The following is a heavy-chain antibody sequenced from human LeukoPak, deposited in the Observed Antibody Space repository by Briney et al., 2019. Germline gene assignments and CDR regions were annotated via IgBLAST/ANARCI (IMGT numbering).Heavy chain of an antibody. CDR3: ARGREYDFWSGFITEMGWFDP. CDR2: IYPGDSDT. CDR1: GYSFTSYW. Sequence: GESLKISCKGSGYSFTSYWIGWVRQMPGKGLEWMGIIYPGDSDTRYSPSFQGQVTISADKSISTAYLQWSSLKASDTAMYYCARGREYDFWSGFITEMGWFDPWGQGTLVTVSS. D-gene: IGHD3-3*01. V-gene: IGHV5-51*01. J-gene: IGHJ5*02.